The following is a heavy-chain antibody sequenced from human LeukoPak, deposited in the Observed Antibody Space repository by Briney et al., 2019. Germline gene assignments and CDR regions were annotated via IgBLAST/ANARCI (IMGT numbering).Heavy chain of an antibody. D-gene: IGHD4-17*01. CDR1: GYSFTSYW. Sequence: GEALKISFKGSGYSFTSYWIGWGRPMAGKGVEWMGIIYPGDSDTRYSPSFEGQVTISAHKSISPAYLQWTSLKASDTAMYYCARSIGRDYGDLLIDYWGQGTLVTVSS. J-gene: IGHJ4*02. CDR2: IYPGDSDT. CDR3: ARSIGRDYGDLLIDY. V-gene: IGHV5-51*01.